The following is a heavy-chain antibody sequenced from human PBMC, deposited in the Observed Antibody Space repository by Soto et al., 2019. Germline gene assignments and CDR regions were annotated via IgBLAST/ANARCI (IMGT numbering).Heavy chain of an antibody. V-gene: IGHV4-59*08. J-gene: IGHJ4*02. D-gene: IGHD3-9*01. CDR1: GGSISSYY. Sequence: SETLSLTCTVSGGSISSYYWSWIRQPPGKGLEWIGYIYYSGSTNYNPSLKSRVTISVETSKNQFSLKLSSVTAADTAVYYCARGVTALRYFDWFPFDYWGQGTLVTVSS. CDR2: IYYSGST. CDR3: ARGVTALRYFDWFPFDY.